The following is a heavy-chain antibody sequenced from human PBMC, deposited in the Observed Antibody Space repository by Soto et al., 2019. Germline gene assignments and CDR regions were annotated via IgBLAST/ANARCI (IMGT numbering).Heavy chain of an antibody. CDR2: INPTGGRT. J-gene: IGHJ3*02. V-gene: IGHV1-46*01. D-gene: IGHD6-25*01. CDR1: GYTFIDYH. Sequence: QEQLVQSGAEVRQPGASVKVSCKASGYTFIDYHIHWLRQAPGQGLEWLADINPTGGRTNCAQKCQGRLTVTRDSSTSSVYMELSSLTSEDTAVYYCARGPSSGAFDIWGQGTMVTISS. CDR3: ARGPSSGAFDI.